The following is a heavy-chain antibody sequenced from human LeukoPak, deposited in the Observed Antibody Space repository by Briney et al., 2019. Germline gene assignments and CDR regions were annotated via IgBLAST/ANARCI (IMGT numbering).Heavy chain of an antibody. V-gene: IGHV4-59*01. D-gene: IGHD6-13*01. CDR1: GGSISSYY. CDR3: ARGWYFYYYYYMDV. J-gene: IGHJ6*03. Sequence: SETLSLTCTVSGGSISSYYWSWIRQPPGKGLEWIGYIYYSGSTNYNPSLKSRVTISVDTSKNQFSLKLSSVTAADTAVYYCARGWYFYYYYYMDVWGKGTTVTVSS. CDR2: IYYSGST.